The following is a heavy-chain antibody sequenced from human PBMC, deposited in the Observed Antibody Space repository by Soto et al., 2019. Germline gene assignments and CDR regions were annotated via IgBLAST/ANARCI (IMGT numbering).Heavy chain of an antibody. V-gene: IGHV4-31*03. CDR3: ATALLPSAVSHLDS. D-gene: IGHD2-2*01. CDR2: IYYSGTT. Sequence: SETLSLTCTVSGGSISSGTYYWSWIRQYPGKGLEWIGYIYYSGTTYYNPSLKSRVTISLDTSKDQFSLKLSSVTAADTAVYYCATALLPSAVSHLDSSGQGAPGTLSS. CDR1: GGSISSGTYY. J-gene: IGHJ4*02.